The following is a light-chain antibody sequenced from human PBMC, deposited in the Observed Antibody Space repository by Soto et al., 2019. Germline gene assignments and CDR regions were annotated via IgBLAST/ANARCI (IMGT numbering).Light chain of an antibody. Sequence: DIQMTQSPSSLSASVGDIVTITGRASQSSISYLNWFQQKPGKATNLLIYPTSNLQSGVPSRFSGSGSGTDFTLTISTLQPEDFATYYCQQSATTSYTFGQGNKLEIE. CDR3: QQSATTSYT. CDR2: PTS. V-gene: IGKV1-39*01. J-gene: IGKJ2*01. CDR1: QSSISY.